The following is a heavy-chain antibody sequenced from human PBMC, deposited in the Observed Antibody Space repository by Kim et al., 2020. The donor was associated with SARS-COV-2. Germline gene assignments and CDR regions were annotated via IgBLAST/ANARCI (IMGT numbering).Heavy chain of an antibody. CDR1: GGSISSGGYY. J-gene: IGHJ4*02. CDR3: ARKGSATYFHAY. V-gene: IGHV4-31*03. Sequence: SETLSLTCTVSGGSISSGGYYWSWIRQYPGKGLEWIGYISYSGSTYYNPSLKSRATISLDTSKNQFSLKLNSVTAADPAVYYCARKGSATYFHAYWGQGT. D-gene: IGHD2-15*01. CDR2: ISYSGST.